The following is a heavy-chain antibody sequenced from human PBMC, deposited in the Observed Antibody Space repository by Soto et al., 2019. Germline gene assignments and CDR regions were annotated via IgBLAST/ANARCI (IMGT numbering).Heavy chain of an antibody. CDR1: GYTFTSYY. D-gene: IGHD2-2*01. Sequence: ASVKVSCKASGYTFTSYYMHWVRQAPGQGLEWMGIINPSGGSTSYAQKFQGRVTMTRDTSTSTVYMELSSLRSEDTAVYYCARVGYCGSTSCHAFDYWGQGTLVTVSS. V-gene: IGHV1-46*03. CDR2: INPSGGST. CDR3: ARVGYCGSTSCHAFDY. J-gene: IGHJ4*02.